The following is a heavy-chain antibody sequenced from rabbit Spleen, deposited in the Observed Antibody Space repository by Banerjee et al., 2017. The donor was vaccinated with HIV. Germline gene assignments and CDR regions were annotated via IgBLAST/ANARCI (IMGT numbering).Heavy chain of an antibody. Sequence: QDQLVESGGGLVQPEGSLTLTCTASGFSFSSSHRICWVRQAPGKGLEWIACIVVGSGSTYYANWAKGRFTISKSSATTVTLQMTSLTAADTATYFCARDLGAWNSGSYAFNLWGPGTLVTVS. CDR1: GFSFSSSHR. D-gene: IGHD1-1*01. J-gene: IGHJ4*01. V-gene: IGHV1S45*01. CDR3: ARDLGAWNSGSYAFNL. CDR2: IVVGSGST.